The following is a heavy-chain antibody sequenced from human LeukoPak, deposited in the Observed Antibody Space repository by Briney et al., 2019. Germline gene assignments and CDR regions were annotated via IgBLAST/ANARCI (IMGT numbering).Heavy chain of an antibody. CDR2: IIGSGGST. CDR1: GFTFSSYS. V-gene: IGHV3-23*01. CDR3: AKGTYYYDSSGYYGGYYFDY. J-gene: IGHJ4*02. Sequence: GGSLRLSCAASGFTFSSYSMNWVRQAPGKGLEWVSAIIGSGGSTYYADSVKGRFTISRDNSKNTLYLQMNSLRAEDTAVYYCAKGTYYYDSSGYYGGYYFDYWGQGTLVTVSS. D-gene: IGHD3-22*01.